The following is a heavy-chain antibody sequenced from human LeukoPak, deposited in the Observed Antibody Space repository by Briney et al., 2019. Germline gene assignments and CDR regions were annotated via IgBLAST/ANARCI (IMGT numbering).Heavy chain of an antibody. CDR1: GGSISSYY. V-gene: IGHV4-59*08. Sequence: PSETLSLTCTVSGGSISSYYWSWIRQPPGKGLERIGYIYYSGSTNYNPSLKSRVAISVDTSKNQFSLKLSSVTAADTAVYYCARHFYSSSWYGIDYWGQGTLVTVSS. D-gene: IGHD6-13*01. CDR3: ARHFYSSSWYGIDY. J-gene: IGHJ4*02. CDR2: IYYSGST.